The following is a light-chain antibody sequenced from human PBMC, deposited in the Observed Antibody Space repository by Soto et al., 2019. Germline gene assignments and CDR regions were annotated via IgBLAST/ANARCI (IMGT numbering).Light chain of an antibody. Sequence: EIVLTQSPGTLSLSPGERATLSCRASQSVSSRFLAWYQQKPGQAPRLLMYGASSRATGIPDRFSGTGSGTDFTLTISRLEPEDFAVYYCQQYGRSPGLFTFGPGTKVDIK. CDR3: QQYGRSPGLFT. V-gene: IGKV3-20*01. CDR1: QSVSSRF. J-gene: IGKJ3*01. CDR2: GAS.